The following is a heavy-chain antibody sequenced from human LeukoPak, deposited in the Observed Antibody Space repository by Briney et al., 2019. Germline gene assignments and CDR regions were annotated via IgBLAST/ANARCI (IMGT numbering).Heavy chain of an antibody. CDR3: ARDQGATFHD. V-gene: IGHV3-21*01. CDR2: ISSSSTNI. D-gene: IGHD1-26*01. Sequence: GESLRLSCAASGFTFSSYTMNWVRQAPGKGLEWVSCISSSSTNIYYADSVKGRFTISRDNAKNSLYLQMNSLRAEDTAVYYCARDQGATFHDWGQGTLVTVPS. J-gene: IGHJ4*02. CDR1: GFTFSSYT.